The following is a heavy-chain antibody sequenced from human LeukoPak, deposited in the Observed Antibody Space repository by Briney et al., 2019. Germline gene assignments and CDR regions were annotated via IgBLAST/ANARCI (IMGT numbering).Heavy chain of an antibody. V-gene: IGHV3-66*01. CDR1: GFNVSSDY. J-gene: IGHJ4*02. CDR2: IYSGGIT. CDR3: ARERSGYRYGYFDY. D-gene: IGHD5-18*01. Sequence: GGSLRLSCVASGFNVSSDYMSWVRQAPGKGLEWVSVIYSGGITYYADSVKGRFTISRDNSKNTLYLQMNSLRAEDTAVYLCARERSGYRYGYFDYWGQGTLVTVSS.